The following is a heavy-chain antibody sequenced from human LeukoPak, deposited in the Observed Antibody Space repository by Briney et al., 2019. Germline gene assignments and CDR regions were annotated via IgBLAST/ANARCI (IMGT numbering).Heavy chain of an antibody. D-gene: IGHD4-17*01. V-gene: IGHV4-34*01. CDR1: GGSFSGYY. J-gene: IGHJ3*02. CDR2: INHSGST. Sequence: SETLSLTCAVYGGSFSGYYWSWIRQPPGRGLEWIGEINHSGSTNYNPSLKSRVTISVDTSKNQFSLKLSSVTAADTAVYYCARILTTVTSDAFDIWGQGTMVTVSS. CDR3: ARILTTVTSDAFDI.